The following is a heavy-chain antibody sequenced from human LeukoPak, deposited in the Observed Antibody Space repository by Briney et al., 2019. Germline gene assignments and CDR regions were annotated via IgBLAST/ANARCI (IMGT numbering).Heavy chain of an antibody. CDR2: IYYSGST. Sequence: SETLSLTCTVSGGSISSYYWSWIRQPPGKGLEWIGYIYYSGSTYYNPSLKSRVTISVDTSKNQFSLKLSSVTAADTAVYYCARAPATVNKDAFDIWGQGTMVTVSS. CDR3: ARAPATVNKDAFDI. CDR1: GGSISSYY. V-gene: IGHV4-59*08. J-gene: IGHJ3*02. D-gene: IGHD4-17*01.